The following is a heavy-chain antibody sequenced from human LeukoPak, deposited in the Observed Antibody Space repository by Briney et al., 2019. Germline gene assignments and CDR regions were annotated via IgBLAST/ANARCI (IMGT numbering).Heavy chain of an antibody. D-gene: IGHD3-22*01. CDR2: VIPMYGSA. Sequence: SVKVSWKASTGTFSSYGVSWVRQAPGQGLEWMGRVIPMYGSANYAQRFQGRVTITADKSTATVYMELSSLRFQDTAMFFCVRDYDNSGPQKNYLDFWGQGTLITVPS. J-gene: IGHJ4*02. V-gene: IGHV1-69*06. CDR3: VRDYDNSGPQKNYLDF. CDR1: TGTFSSYG.